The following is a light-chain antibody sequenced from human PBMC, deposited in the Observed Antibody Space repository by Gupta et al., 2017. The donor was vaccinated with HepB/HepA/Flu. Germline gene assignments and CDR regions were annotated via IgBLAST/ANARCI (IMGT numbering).Light chain of an antibody. V-gene: IGKV3-15*01. Sequence: EIVMTQSPATLSVSPGERATLSCRASQSVSSNLAWYQQKPGQAPRLLIYGASTRATSIPDRFSGSGSGTGFTLTISSLQSEDFAVYFCQHYNNWPLTFGGGTKVEIK. CDR3: QHYNNWPLT. CDR2: GAS. J-gene: IGKJ4*01. CDR1: QSVSSN.